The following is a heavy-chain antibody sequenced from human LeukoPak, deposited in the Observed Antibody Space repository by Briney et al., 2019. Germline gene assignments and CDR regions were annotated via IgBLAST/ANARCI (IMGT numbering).Heavy chain of an antibody. Sequence: GGSLRLSCAASGFTLSSFRMSWVRQAPGKGLEWVSRIIDSGGTNYADSVKGRLTISRDNSKNTLYLQMNSLRVEDTAVYYCARVSPYALRFLESQKWGQGTLVTVSS. D-gene: IGHD3-3*01. CDR1: GFTLSSFR. V-gene: IGHV3-23*01. CDR3: ARVSPYALRFLESQK. CDR2: IIDSGGT. J-gene: IGHJ4*02.